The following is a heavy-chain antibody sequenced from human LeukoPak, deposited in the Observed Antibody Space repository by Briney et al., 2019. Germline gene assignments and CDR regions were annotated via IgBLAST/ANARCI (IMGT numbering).Heavy chain of an antibody. CDR1: GGSISSYY. CDR2: IYYSGST. D-gene: IGHD4-23*01. V-gene: IGHV4-59*01. J-gene: IGHJ4*02. CDR3: ARVGVDYSGNIIKYYFDY. Sequence: SETLSLTCTVSGGSISSYYWSWIRQPPGKGLEWIGYIYYSGSTDYNPSLKSRVTISVDTSKNQFSLKLSSVTAADTAVYYCARVGVDYSGNIIKYYFDYWGQGTLVTVSS.